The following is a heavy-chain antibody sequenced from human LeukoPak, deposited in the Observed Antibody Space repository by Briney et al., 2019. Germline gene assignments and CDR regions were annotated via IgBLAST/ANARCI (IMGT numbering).Heavy chain of an antibody. D-gene: IGHD1-26*01. CDR1: GYTFTSYG. CDR2: ISGYNGNK. J-gene: IGHJ5*02. V-gene: IGHV1-18*01. CDR3: AGVGALYNWSDP. Sequence: ASVKVSCKAAGYTFTSYGISWVRQAPGQGLGWMGWISGYNGNKNYAQKREGRVTMTTYTSTSTAYMELRSLRSDDKDVYYCAGVGALYNWSDPWGQGNLVTVSS.